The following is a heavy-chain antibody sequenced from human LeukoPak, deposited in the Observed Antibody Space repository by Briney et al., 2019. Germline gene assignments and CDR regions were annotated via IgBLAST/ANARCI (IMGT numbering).Heavy chain of an antibody. J-gene: IGHJ4*02. CDR2: FYYSGST. D-gene: IGHD3-22*01. CDR3: ARLSSDYYDSSGYCDY. CDR1: GGSISSYY. V-gene: IGHV4-59*08. Sequence: WETLSLTCTVSGGSISSYYWSWIRQPPGKGLEWIGYFYYSGSTNYNPSLKSRVTISVDTSKNQFSLKLSSVTAADTAVYYCARLSSDYYDSSGYCDYWGQRTLVTVSS.